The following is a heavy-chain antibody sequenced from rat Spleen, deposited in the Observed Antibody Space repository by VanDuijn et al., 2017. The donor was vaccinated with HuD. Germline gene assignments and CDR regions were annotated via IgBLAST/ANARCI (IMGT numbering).Heavy chain of an antibody. Sequence: EVQLVESGGGLVQPGRSLKLSCVASGFTFNNYWMTWIRQAPGKGLEWVATISTGDGSTYYRDSAKGRFTISRDNAKSTLYLQMNSLKSEDTATYYCARLSGPLWCFDFWGPGTMVTVTS. V-gene: IGHV5-31*01. CDR2: ISTGDGST. CDR1: GFTFNNYW. CDR3: ARLSGPLWCFDF. D-gene: IGHD4-3*01. J-gene: IGHJ1*01.